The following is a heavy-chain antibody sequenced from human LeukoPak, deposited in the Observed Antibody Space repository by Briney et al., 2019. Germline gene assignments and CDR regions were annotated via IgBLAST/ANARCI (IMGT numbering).Heavy chain of an antibody. V-gene: IGHV4-38-2*01. Sequence: PSETLSLTCAVSGYSISSGYYWGWIRQPPGKGLEWIGSIYHSGSTYYNPSLKSRVTISVDTSKNQFSLKLSSVTAADAAVYYCAITSAATDYWGQGTLVTVSS. CDR2: IYHSGST. CDR1: GYSISSGYY. J-gene: IGHJ4*02. CDR3: AITSAATDY. D-gene: IGHD1-26*01.